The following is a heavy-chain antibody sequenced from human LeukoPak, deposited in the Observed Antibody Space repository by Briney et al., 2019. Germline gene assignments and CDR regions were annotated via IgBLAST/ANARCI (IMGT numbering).Heavy chain of an antibody. CDR1: GYTFTSYY. CDR2: INPSGGST. Sequence: ASLQVSCKASGYTFTSYYMHWVRQAPGQGLEWMGIINPSGGSTSYAQKFQGRVTMTRDTSTSTVYMELSSLRSEDTAVYYCAREVHDSSGRGVAFDIWGQGTMVTVSS. D-gene: IGHD3-22*01. J-gene: IGHJ3*02. CDR3: AREVHDSSGRGVAFDI. V-gene: IGHV1-46*01.